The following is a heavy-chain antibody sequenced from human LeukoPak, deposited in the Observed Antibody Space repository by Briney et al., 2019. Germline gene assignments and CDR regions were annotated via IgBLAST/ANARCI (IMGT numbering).Heavy chain of an antibody. V-gene: IGHV4-39*01. CDR3: ARGLANCSGGSCSDY. J-gene: IGHJ4*02. CDR1: GGSISSSSYY. Sequence: SETLSLTCTVSGGSISSSSYYWGWIRQPPGKGLEWIGSIYYSGSTYYNPSLKSRVTISVDTSKNQFSLKLSSVTAADTAVYYCARGLANCSGGSCSDYWGQGTLVTVSS. CDR2: IYYSGST. D-gene: IGHD2-15*01.